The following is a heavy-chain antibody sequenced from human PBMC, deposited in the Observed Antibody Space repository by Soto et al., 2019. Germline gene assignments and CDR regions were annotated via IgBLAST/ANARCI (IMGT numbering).Heavy chain of an antibody. CDR1: GGSFSGYY. Sequence: SETLSLTCAVYGGSFSGYYWSWIRQPPGKGLEWIGEINHSGSTNYNPSLKSRVTISVDTSKNQFSLKLSSVTAEDTAVYYCARGPPYYYYGMDVWGQGTTVTVSS. CDR3: ARGPPYYYYGMDV. J-gene: IGHJ6*02. CDR2: INHSGST. V-gene: IGHV4-34*01.